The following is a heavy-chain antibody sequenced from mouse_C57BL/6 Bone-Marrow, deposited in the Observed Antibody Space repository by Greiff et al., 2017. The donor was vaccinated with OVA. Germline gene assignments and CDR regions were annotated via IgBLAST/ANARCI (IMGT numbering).Heavy chain of an antibody. D-gene: IGHD3-2*02. CDR3: AGQLRLPVAY. V-gene: IGHV1-81*01. CDR1: GYTFTSYG. Sequence: QVQLQQSGAELARPGASVKLSCTASGYTFTSYGISWVKQRTGQGLEWIGEIYPRSGNTYYNEKFKGKATLTADKSSSTAYMELRSLTSEDSAVYFCAGQLRLPVAYWGQGTLVTVSA. CDR2: IYPRSGNT. J-gene: IGHJ3*01.